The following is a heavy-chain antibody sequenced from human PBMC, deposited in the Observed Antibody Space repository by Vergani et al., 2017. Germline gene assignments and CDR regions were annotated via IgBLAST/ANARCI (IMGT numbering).Heavy chain of an antibody. V-gene: IGHV3-21*01. CDR1: GFTFSSSG. J-gene: IGHJ3*02. Sequence: EVQLVESGGGLVKPGESLRLSCAASGFTFSSSGMTWVRQGPGKGLEWVSSISTSSSYIYYADSVKGRFTISRDNAKNSLYLQMNSLRAEETAVYYCAREKEIELLGAFDIWGQGTMVTVSS. CDR2: ISTSSSYI. D-gene: IGHD1-26*01. CDR3: AREKEIELLGAFDI.